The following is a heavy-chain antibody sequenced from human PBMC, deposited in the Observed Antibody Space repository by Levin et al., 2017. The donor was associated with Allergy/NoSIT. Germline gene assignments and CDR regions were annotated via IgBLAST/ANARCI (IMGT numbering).Heavy chain of an antibody. J-gene: IGHJ5*02. V-gene: IGHV4-4*07. Sequence: NTSETLSLTCTVSGGSISGYYWTWIRQPAGKGLEWIGRVYAITHTNYNPSLTRRVTMSIDTSKNTFSLKLTSVTAADTAVYYCARADASSYNWFDPWGQGILVTVSS. CDR3: ARADASSYNWFDP. CDR2: VYAITHT. CDR1: GGSISGYY. D-gene: IGHD6-6*01.